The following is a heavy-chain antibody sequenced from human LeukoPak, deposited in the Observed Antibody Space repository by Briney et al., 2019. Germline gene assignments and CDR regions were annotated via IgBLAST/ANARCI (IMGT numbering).Heavy chain of an antibody. Sequence: GAPVKVSCKASGYTFTSYAMHWVRQAPGQRLEWMGWINAGNGNTKYSQKFQGRVTITRDTSASTAYMELSSLRSEDTAVYYCARDGGYDFWSGYQNWFDPWGQGTLVTVSS. CDR2: INAGNGNT. J-gene: IGHJ5*02. CDR1: GYTFTSYA. CDR3: ARDGGYDFWSGYQNWFDP. D-gene: IGHD3-3*01. V-gene: IGHV1-3*01.